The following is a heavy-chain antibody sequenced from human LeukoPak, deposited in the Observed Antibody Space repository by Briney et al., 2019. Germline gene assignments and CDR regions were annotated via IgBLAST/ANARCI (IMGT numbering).Heavy chain of an antibody. CDR1: GYTFTSYD. CDR2: MNPNSGNT. Sequence: ASVKVPCKASGYTFTSYDINWVRQATGQGLEWMGWMNPNSGNTGYAQKFQGRVTMTRNTSISTAYMELSSLRSEDTAVYYCARLGLYDSSGYLDYWGQGTLVTVSS. V-gene: IGHV1-8*01. CDR3: ARLGLYDSSGYLDY. D-gene: IGHD3-22*01. J-gene: IGHJ4*02.